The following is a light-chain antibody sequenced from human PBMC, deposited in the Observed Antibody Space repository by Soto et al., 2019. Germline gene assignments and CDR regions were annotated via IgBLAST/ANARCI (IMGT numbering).Light chain of an antibody. J-gene: IGKJ3*01. Sequence: DIQMTQSPSSLSASVGDRVTITCRASQDISNHLAWYQQKPGKVPKLLIYDVSILHSGVPSRFSGSGSGTDFTLTISGLQPEDVAIYFCQEYNRGFTFGPGTKVDIK. CDR2: DVS. CDR1: QDISNH. CDR3: QEYNRGFT. V-gene: IGKV1-27*01.